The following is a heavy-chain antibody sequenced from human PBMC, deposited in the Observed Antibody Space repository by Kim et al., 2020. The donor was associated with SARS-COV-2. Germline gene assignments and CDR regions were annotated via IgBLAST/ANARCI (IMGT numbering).Heavy chain of an antibody. J-gene: IGHJ4*02. V-gene: IGHV5-51*01. D-gene: IGHD5-12*01. Sequence: YSPSFQGQVTISADKSISTAYLQWSSLKASDTAMYYCARLVATSKVDFDYWGQGTLVTVSS. CDR3: ARLVATSKVDFDY.